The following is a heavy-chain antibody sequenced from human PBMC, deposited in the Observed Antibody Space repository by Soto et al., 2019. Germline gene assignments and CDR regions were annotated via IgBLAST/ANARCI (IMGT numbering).Heavy chain of an antibody. D-gene: IGHD2-21*02. CDR2: IRSDGTTI. CDR3: VRDHDFAFDT. V-gene: IGHV3-48*02. J-gene: IGHJ5*02. Sequence: GGSLRLSCAASGFTFSDNPMNWVRLAPGKGLEWVSHIRSDGTTIYYADSVKGRFTISRDNAKNSLYLHMNSLRDEDTAIYYCVRDHDFAFDTWGQGTLVTISS. CDR1: GFTFSDNP.